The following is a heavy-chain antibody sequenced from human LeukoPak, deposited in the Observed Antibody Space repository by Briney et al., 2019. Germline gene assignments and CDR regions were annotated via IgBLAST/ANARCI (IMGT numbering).Heavy chain of an antibody. J-gene: IGHJ4*02. V-gene: IGHV3-30*02. D-gene: IGHD6-13*01. Sequence: GGSLRLSCAASGFTFSSYGMHWVRQAPGKGLEWVAFIRYDGSNKYYADSVKGRFTISRDNSKNTLYLQMNSLRAEDTAVYYCAKEGRYSSSWYPDYWGQGTLVTVSS. CDR2: IRYDGSNK. CDR3: AKEGRYSSSWYPDY. CDR1: GFTFSSYG.